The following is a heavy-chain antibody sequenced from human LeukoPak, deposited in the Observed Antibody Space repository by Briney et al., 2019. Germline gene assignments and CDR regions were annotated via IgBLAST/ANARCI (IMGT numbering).Heavy chain of an antibody. V-gene: IGHV4-4*07. D-gene: IGHD6-6*01. CDR2: IHTSGNT. Sequence: SETLSLTCTVSRGSISTYYWSWIRQPAGRGLEWIGRIHTSGNTDYNPSLKSRVTMSVDTSKNQFSLMLSSVTAADTAVYYCAREGSMTARPFVSIDYWGQGTLVTISS. CDR3: AREGSMTARPFVSIDY. J-gene: IGHJ4*02. CDR1: RGSISTYY.